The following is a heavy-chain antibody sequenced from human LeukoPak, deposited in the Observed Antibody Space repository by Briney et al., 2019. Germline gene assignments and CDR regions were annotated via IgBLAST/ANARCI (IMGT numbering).Heavy chain of an antibody. CDR1: GGSFSGYY. CDR2: IYTSGST. D-gene: IGHD5-18*01. J-gene: IGHJ4*02. CDR3: AREAYSYGSYYFDY. V-gene: IGHV4-59*10. Sequence: SETLSLTCAVYGGSFSGYYWSWIRQPPGKGLEWIGRIYTSGSTNYNPSLKSRVTMSVDTSKNQFSLKLSSVIAADTAVYYCAREAYSYGSYYFDYWGQGTLVTVSS.